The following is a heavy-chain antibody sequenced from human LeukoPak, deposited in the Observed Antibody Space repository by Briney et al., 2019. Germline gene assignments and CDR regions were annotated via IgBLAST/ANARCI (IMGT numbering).Heavy chain of an antibody. J-gene: IGHJ4*02. CDR2: ISAYNGNT. D-gene: IGHD6-6*01. Sequence: ASVKVSCKASGGTFSSYVFTWVRQAPGQGLEWMGWISAYNGNTNYAQKPQGRVTMTTDTSTSTAYMELRSLRSDDTAVYYCARVMVQAARPPGIYWGQGTLVTVSS. CDR3: ARVMVQAARPPGIY. V-gene: IGHV1-18*01. CDR1: GGTFSSYV.